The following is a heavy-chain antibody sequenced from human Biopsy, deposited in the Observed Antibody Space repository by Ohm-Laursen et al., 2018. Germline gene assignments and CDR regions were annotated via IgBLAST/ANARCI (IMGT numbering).Heavy chain of an antibody. CDR2: ISPSGATT. CDR3: ARAGVGSDGTDSYYYGMDV. D-gene: IGHD5-24*01. Sequence: SVKVSCKTSGNTFATYHIHWVRQAPGQGLEWMGVISPSGATTSFSQKFQGRIAMTRDTSTGTVYMDLNSLGSEDTAVYYCARAGVGSDGTDSYYYGMDVWGPGTTVTVSS. V-gene: IGHV1-46*01. CDR1: GNTFATYH. J-gene: IGHJ6*02.